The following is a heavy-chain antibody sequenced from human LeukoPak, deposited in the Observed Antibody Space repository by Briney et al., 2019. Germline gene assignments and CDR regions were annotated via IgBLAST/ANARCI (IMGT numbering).Heavy chain of an antibody. CDR3: AKELGVADVLDS. CDR1: GFILSAYC. J-gene: IGHJ5*01. Sequence: GGALRLSCVASGFILSAYCMHWVRQAPAKGVDGVAVISSDGGKEYYADSVTGRFINSRDKTKNTLYLQKNSLRDEDTAVYYCAKELGVADVLDSCGQGALVTVS. V-gene: IGHV3-30*18. D-gene: IGHD1-26*01. CDR2: ISSDGGKE.